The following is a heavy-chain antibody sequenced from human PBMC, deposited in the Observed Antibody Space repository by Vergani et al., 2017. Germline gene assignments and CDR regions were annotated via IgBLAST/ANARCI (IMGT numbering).Heavy chain of an antibody. D-gene: IGHD3-3*01. CDR1: GGSFSGYY. CDR3: ARGQVGADDFSSGYYNDPDYYYYMDV. Sequence: QVQLQQWGAGLLKPSETLSLTCAVYGGSFSGYYWSWIRQPPGKGLEWIGEINHSGSTNYNPSLKSRVTISVDTSKNQFSLKLSSVTAADTAVYYCARGQVGADDFSSGYYNDPDYYYYMDVWGKGTTVTVSS. CDR2: INHSGST. V-gene: IGHV4-34*01. J-gene: IGHJ6*03.